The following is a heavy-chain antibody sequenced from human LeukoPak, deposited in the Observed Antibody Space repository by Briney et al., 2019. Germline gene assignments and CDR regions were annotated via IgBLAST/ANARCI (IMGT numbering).Heavy chain of an antibody. D-gene: IGHD6-19*01. Sequence: GGSLRLSCAASGFTFSSYAMHWVRQAPGKGLEWVAVISYDGSNKYHADSVKGRFTISRDNSKNTLYLQMNSLRAEDTAVYYCASGSSGWFYYYCGMDVWGQGTTVTVSS. CDR2: ISYDGSNK. CDR1: GFTFSSYA. CDR3: ASGSSGWFYYYCGMDV. J-gene: IGHJ6*02. V-gene: IGHV3-30-3*01.